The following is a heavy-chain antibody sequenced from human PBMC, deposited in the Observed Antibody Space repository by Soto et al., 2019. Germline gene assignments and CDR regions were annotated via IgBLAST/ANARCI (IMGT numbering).Heavy chain of an antibody. Sequence: GGSLRLSCAASGFTFSSYAMNWVRQAPGKGLEWVAVISYDGNNKFYADSVKGRFTISRDSTKQTLYLQMNSLRAEDTAVYYCARDYYRFNSGYGFSMDVWGQGTTVTVSS. V-gene: IGHV3-30-3*01. J-gene: IGHJ6*02. CDR3: ARDYYRFNSGYGFSMDV. CDR1: GFTFSSYA. CDR2: ISYDGNNK. D-gene: IGHD5-12*01.